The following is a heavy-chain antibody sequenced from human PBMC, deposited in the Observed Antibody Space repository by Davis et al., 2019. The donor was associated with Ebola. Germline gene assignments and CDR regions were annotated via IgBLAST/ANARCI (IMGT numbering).Heavy chain of an antibody. D-gene: IGHD2-15*01. J-gene: IGHJ6*02. CDR3: ARVRVVAATRYYYYYGMDV. CDR2: INHSGST. CDR1: GFTFSSYA. V-gene: IGHV4-34*01. Sequence: ESLKISCSASGFTFSSYAMHWIRQPPGKGLEWIGEINHSGSTNYNPSLKSRVTISVDTSKNQFSLKLSSVTAADTAVYYCARVRVVAATRYYYYYGMDVWGQGTTVTVSS.